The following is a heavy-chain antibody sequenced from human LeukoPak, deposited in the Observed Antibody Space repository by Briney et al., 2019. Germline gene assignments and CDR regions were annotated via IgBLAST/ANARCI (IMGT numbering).Heavy chain of an antibody. V-gene: IGHV4-61*01. CDR3: AREAAGVFWSGYYLDY. CDR1: GGSVSSGSYY. J-gene: IGHJ4*02. Sequence: SETLSLTCTVSGGSVSSGSYYWSWIRQPPGKGLEWIGYIYYSGSTNYNPSLKSRVTISVDTSKNQFSLKPSSVTAADTAVYYCAREAAGVFWSGYYLDYWGQGTLVPVSS. D-gene: IGHD3-3*01. CDR2: IYYSGST.